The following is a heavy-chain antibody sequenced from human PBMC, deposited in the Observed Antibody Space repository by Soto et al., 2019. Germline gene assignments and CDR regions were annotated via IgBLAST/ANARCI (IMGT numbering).Heavy chain of an antibody. Sequence: SVKVSCKASGGTFSSYTISWVRQAPGQGLEWMGRIIPILGIANYAQKFQGRVTITADKSTSTAYMELSSLRSEDTAVYYCARRQQMLKRGDYYYYMDVWGKGTTVTVSS. CDR2: IIPILGIA. J-gene: IGHJ6*03. D-gene: IGHD6-13*01. V-gene: IGHV1-69*02. CDR3: ARRQQMLKRGDYYYYMDV. CDR1: GGTFSSYT.